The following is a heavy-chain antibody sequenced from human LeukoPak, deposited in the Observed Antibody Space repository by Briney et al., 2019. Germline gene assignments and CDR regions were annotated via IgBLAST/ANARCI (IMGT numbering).Heavy chain of an antibody. CDR2: ISGSGGST. CDR1: GFTFSSYA. J-gene: IGHJ4*02. CDR3: AKESTYSYYFDY. D-gene: IGHD2-15*01. V-gene: IGHV3-23*01. Sequence: GGSLRLSCAASGFTFSSYAMSWVRQAPGRGLEWVSAISGSGGSTYYADSVNGRFTISRDNSKNTLYLQMNSLRAEDTAVYYCAKESTYSYYFDYWGQGTLVTVSS.